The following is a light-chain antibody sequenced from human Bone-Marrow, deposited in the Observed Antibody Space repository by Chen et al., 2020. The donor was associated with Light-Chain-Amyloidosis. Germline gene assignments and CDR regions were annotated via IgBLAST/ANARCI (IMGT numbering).Light chain of an antibody. Sequence: QPALTQPASVSASPGQWITLSFTGSSSDVGGYDYVSWYQQHPGKAPKLLIYDVRIRPSGVSNRFSGSKSGNTASLAISGLLTEDEAAYYCSSYTSSSAPVVFGGGTKLTVL. V-gene: IGLV2-14*03. J-gene: IGLJ2*01. CDR3: SSYTSSSAPVV. CDR1: SSDVGGYDY. CDR2: DVR.